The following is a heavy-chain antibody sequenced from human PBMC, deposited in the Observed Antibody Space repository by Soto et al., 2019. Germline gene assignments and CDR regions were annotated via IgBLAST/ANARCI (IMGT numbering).Heavy chain of an antibody. Sequence: QVQLVQSGAEVKEPGDSVRVSCEASGYTFTAYYIHWVRQAPGQGLEWMGWINPKFGDTTYAQDFQGRFSMTRDMSISTVYMELSRLTSDDTVIYYCARNMDYYYGPGSGNGHGFWGQGTTVTVFS. CDR3: ARNMDYYYGPGSGNGHGF. CDR1: GYTFTAYY. J-gene: IGHJ6*02. D-gene: IGHD3-10*01. CDR2: INPKFGDT. V-gene: IGHV1-2*02.